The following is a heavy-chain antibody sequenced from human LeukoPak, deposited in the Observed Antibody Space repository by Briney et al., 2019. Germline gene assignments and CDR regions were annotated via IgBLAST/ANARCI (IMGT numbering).Heavy chain of an antibody. Sequence: PGGSLRLSCAASGFTVTNYAMYCVRQAPGKGLEWVSAISGRDDSTYYADSVKGRFTISRDTSKNTLFLQMNSLRAEDTAVYYCAKWGDYDILTGYSDPDYWGQGTLVTVSS. D-gene: IGHD3-9*01. J-gene: IGHJ4*02. CDR2: ISGRDDST. CDR1: GFTVTNYA. V-gene: IGHV3-23*01. CDR3: AKWGDYDILTGYSDPDY.